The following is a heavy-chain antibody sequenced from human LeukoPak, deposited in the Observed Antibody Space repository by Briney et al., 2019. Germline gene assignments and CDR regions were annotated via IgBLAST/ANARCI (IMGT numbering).Heavy chain of an antibody. CDR1: GGSISSYY. V-gene: IGHV4-4*07. CDR3: ARDIAVAGEYYFDY. Sequence: PSETQSLTCTVSGGSISSYYWSWIRQPAGKGLEWIGRIYTSGSTNYNPSLKSRVTMSVDTSKNQFSLKLSSVTAADTAVYYCARDIAVAGEYYFDYWGQGTLVTVSS. D-gene: IGHD6-19*01. J-gene: IGHJ4*02. CDR2: IYTSGST.